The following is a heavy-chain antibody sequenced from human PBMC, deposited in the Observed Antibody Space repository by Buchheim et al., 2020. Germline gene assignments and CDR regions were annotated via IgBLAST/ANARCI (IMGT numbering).Heavy chain of an antibody. CDR1: GFTFSSFG. Sequence: QVQLVESGGGVVQPGRSLRLSCAASGFTFSSFGMHWVRQAPGKGLEWVAVISYDGSSNYYAESVKGRFTISRDNSKSTLYLQINSLRAEDTAVYYCAKNHYDGTRYYYFMDVWGKGTT. CDR2: ISYDGSSN. D-gene: IGHD3-22*01. V-gene: IGHV3-30*18. CDR3: AKNHYDGTRYYYFMDV. J-gene: IGHJ6*03.